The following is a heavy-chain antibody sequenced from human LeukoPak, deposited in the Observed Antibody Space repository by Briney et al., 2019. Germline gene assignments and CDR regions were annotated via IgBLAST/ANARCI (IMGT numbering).Heavy chain of an antibody. Sequence: PSETLSLTCAVSGGSISSSRYYWGWIRQPPGKGLEWIGSVFYSGSSYYNPSLKSRVTISVDTSKNQFSLKLSSVTAADTAVYYCAREGGYSSSWYSSSDWFDPWGQGTLVTVSS. D-gene: IGHD6-13*01. CDR2: VFYSGSS. J-gene: IGHJ5*02. CDR1: GGSISSSRYY. V-gene: IGHV4-39*07. CDR3: AREGGYSSSWYSSSDWFDP.